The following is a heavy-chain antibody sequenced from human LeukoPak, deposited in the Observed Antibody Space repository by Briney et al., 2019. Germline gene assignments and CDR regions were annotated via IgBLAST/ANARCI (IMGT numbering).Heavy chain of an antibody. D-gene: IGHD5-12*01. J-gene: IGHJ4*02. V-gene: IGHV4-61*05. CDR2: IYYSGST. Sequence: SETLSLTCTVSGDSISSSNCYWGWIRQPPGKGLEWIGYIYYSGSTDYNPSLKSRVTMSVDTSKNQFSLKLSSVTAADTAVYYCARVSNSGYDLDYWGQGTLVTVSS. CDR3: ARVSNSGYDLDY. CDR1: GDSISSSNCY.